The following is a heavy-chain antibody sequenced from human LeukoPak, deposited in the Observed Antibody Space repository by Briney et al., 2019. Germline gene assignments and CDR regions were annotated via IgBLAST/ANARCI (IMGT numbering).Heavy chain of an antibody. Sequence: ASVKVSCKASGYSFADYYMHWVRQAPGQGLEWMGWINPNSGGTNYAQKFQGRVTMTRDTSISTAYMELSSLRSEDTAVYYCARAYAVTTIQYYYYYYMDVWGKGTTVTISS. J-gene: IGHJ6*03. V-gene: IGHV1-2*02. CDR2: INPNSGGT. CDR3: ARAYAVTTIQYYYYYYMDV. CDR1: GYSFADYY. D-gene: IGHD4-17*01.